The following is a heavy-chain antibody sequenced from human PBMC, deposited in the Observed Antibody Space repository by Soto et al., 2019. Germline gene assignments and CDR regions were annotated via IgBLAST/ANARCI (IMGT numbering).Heavy chain of an antibody. V-gene: IGHV4-39*01. CDR2: IYYSGST. Sequence: QLQLQESGPGLVKPSETLSLTCTVSGGSISSSSYYWGWIRQPPGKGLEWIGSIYYSGSTYYNPSLKSRVTISVDTSKNQFSLKLSSVTAADTAVYYCARGGEGRGFDYWGQGTLVTVSS. D-gene: IGHD3-16*01. J-gene: IGHJ4*02. CDR3: ARGGEGRGFDY. CDR1: GGSISSSSYY.